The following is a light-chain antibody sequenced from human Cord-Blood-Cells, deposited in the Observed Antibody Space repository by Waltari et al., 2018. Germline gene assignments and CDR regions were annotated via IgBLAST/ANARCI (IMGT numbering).Light chain of an antibody. CDR1: QSVSSSD. CDR2: GAS. V-gene: IGKV3-20*01. Sequence: EIVLTQSPGTLSLSPGESATLSCRASQSVSSSDLAWYQQKPGQAPRLLIYGASSRATGIPDRFSGSGSGTDFTLTISRLEPEDFAVYYCQQYGSSPWTFGQGTKVEIK. CDR3: QQYGSSPWT. J-gene: IGKJ1*01.